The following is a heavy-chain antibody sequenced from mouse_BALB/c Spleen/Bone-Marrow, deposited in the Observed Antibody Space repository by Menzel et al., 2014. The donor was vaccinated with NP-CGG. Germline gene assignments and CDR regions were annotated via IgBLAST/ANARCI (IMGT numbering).Heavy chain of an antibody. CDR3: ARSGFDY. J-gene: IGHJ2*01. Sequence: QVQLQQSGSVLVRPGASVKLSCKASGYTFTSSWMHWAKQRPGQGLEWIGEIHPNSGNTNYNEKFKGKATLTVDTSSSTAYVDLSSLTSEDSADYYCARSGFDYWGQGTTLTVSS. D-gene: IGHD4-1*01. CDR2: IHPNSGNT. V-gene: IGHV1S130*01. CDR1: GYTFTSSW.